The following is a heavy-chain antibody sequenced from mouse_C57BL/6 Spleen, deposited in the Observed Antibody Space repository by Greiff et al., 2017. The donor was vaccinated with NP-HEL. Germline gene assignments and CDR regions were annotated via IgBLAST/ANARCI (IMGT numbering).Heavy chain of an antibody. CDR1: GYTFTSYW. CDR3: ARTTDWYFDV. V-gene: IGHV1-52*01. J-gene: IGHJ1*03. Sequence: QVQLQQPGAELVRPGSSVKLSCKASGYTFTSYWMHWVQQSPIQGLEWIGNIDPSDSETHYNQKFKDKATLTVDKSTSTTYMQISSLTSEDSAVYYCARTTDWYFDVWGTGTTVTVSS. D-gene: IGHD1-1*01. CDR2: IDPSDSET.